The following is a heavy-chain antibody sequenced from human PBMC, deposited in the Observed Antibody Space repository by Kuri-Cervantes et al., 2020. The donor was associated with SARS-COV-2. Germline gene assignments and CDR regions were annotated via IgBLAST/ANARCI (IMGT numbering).Heavy chain of an antibody. Sequence: SVKVSCKASGGTFSSYAISWVRQAPGQGLEWMGGIIPIFGTANYAQKFQGRVTITTDESTSTAYMELSSLRSEDTAVYYCARGGWGTVRGVIKGNYYYYYYMDVWGKGTTVTVSS. CDR1: GGTFSSYA. V-gene: IGHV1-69*05. CDR2: IIPIFGTA. D-gene: IGHD3-10*01. J-gene: IGHJ6*03. CDR3: ARGGWGTVRGVIKGNYYYYYYMDV.